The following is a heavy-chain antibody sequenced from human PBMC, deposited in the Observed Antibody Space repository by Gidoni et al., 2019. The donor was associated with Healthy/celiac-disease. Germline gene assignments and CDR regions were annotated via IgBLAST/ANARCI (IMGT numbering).Heavy chain of an antibody. D-gene: IGHD6-13*01. J-gene: IGHJ4*02. Sequence: QVQLVESGGGLVKPGGSLRLSCAASGFPFSAYYMSWTRQAPGKGLEWVSYIRSSGSTIYYADSVKGRFTISRDNAKNSLYLQMNSLRAEDTAVYYWARVGTPGKQLGNWGQGTLVTVSS. CDR1: GFPFSAYY. CDR2: IRSSGSTI. CDR3: ARVGTPGKQLGN. V-gene: IGHV3-11*01.